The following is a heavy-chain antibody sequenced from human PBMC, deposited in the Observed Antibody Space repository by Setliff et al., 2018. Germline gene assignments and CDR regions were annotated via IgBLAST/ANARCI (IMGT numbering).Heavy chain of an antibody. D-gene: IGHD2-21*02. V-gene: IGHV3-7*01. CDR1: GFTFSTYW. Sequence: GESLKISCAASGFTFSTYWMTWIRQAPGKGLEWVANIKGDGSEKYYVDSVEGRFAISRDNAKNSLYLQMNSLRAEDTAVYYCARAGLPYAADVWGQGTKVTVS. CDR2: IKGDGSEK. CDR3: ARAGLPYAADV. J-gene: IGHJ3*01.